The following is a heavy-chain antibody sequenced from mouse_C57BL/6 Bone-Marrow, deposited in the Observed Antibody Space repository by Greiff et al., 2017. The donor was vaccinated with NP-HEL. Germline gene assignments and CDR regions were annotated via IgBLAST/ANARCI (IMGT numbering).Heavy chain of an antibody. Sequence: EVHLVESEGGLVQPGSSMKLSCTASGFTFSDYYMAWVRQVPEKGLEWVANINYDGSSTYYLDSLKSRFIISRDNAKNILYLQMSSLKSEDTATYYCARAAYYPYYAMDYWGQGTSVTVSS. CDR3: ARAAYYPYYAMDY. V-gene: IGHV5-16*01. D-gene: IGHD1-1*01. J-gene: IGHJ4*01. CDR2: INYDGSST. CDR1: GFTFSDYY.